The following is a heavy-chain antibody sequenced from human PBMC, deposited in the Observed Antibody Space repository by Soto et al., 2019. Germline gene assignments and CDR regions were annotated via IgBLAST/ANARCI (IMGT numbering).Heavy chain of an antibody. CDR3: GREPPFDLTSSICCYYAMGV. Sequence: PGGSLRLSCRASGFTFGDYAMSWVRQAPGKGLEWIAFIRNKAYGGTTEYAASVRDRFTMSRDDSKRIAYLQMNNLKTEDTAVHYCGREPPFDLTSSICCYYAMGVWGQGTTVTVSS. CDR1: GFTFGDYA. CDR2: IRNKAYGGTT. J-gene: IGHJ6*02. D-gene: IGHD2-2*01. V-gene: IGHV3-49*04.